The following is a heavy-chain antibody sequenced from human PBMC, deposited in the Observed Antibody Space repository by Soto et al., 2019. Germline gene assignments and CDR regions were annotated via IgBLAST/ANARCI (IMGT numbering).Heavy chain of an antibody. D-gene: IGHD5-18*01. Sequence: QVQLQASGPGLVKPSQTLSVTCTVSGGSISSGGSYWSWIRQHPGKGLEWIGYIHYSGTTYYNPSLKSRVTISIDTSKKQFSLKLSSVTAADTAVYYCARDRDSYGFHDYWGQGTLVTVSS. J-gene: IGHJ4*02. CDR1: GGSISSGGSY. CDR2: IHYSGTT. V-gene: IGHV4-31*03. CDR3: ARDRDSYGFHDY.